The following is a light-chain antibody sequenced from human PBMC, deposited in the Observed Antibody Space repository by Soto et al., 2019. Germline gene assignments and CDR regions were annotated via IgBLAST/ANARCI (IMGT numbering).Light chain of an antibody. V-gene: IGKV3-11*01. J-gene: IGKJ1*01. Sequence: EIVLTQSPAPLSLSPGERATLSCKASQSVSSYLAWYQQKPGQAPRLLIYDASNRATGIPARFSGSGSGTDCTLTISSLEPEDFAVYYCQQRSNWPRTLGQGTKVDI. CDR3: QQRSNWPRT. CDR2: DAS. CDR1: QSVSSY.